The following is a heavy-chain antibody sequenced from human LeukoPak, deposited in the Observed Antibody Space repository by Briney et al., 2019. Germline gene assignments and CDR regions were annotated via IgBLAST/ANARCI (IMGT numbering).Heavy chain of an antibody. Sequence: GRSLRLSCAASGFTFSSYGMHWVRQAPGKGLEWVAVIWYDGSNKYYADSVKGRFTISRDNSKNTLYLQMNSLRAEDTAVYYCAKDLRFSYFDYWGQGTLVTVS. D-gene: IGHD3-3*01. J-gene: IGHJ4*02. CDR2: IWYDGSNK. V-gene: IGHV3-33*06. CDR1: GFTFSSYG. CDR3: AKDLRFSYFDY.